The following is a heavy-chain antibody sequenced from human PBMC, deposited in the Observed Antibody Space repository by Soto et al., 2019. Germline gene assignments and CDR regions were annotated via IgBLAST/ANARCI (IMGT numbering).Heavy chain of an antibody. CDR1: GFTFSSYG. Sequence: QVQLVESGGGVVQPGRSLRLSCAASGFTFSSYGMHWVRQAPGKGLEWVAVISYDGSNKYYADSVKGRFTISRDNYKNTLYLQMDSLRAEDTAVYYCAKDLRLTMVRGVFYYYGMDVWGQGTTVTVSS. CDR3: AKDLRLTMVRGVFYYYGMDV. V-gene: IGHV3-30*18. D-gene: IGHD3-10*01. J-gene: IGHJ6*02. CDR2: ISYDGSNK.